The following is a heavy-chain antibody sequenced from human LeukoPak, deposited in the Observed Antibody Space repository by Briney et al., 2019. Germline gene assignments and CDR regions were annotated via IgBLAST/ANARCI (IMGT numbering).Heavy chain of an antibody. V-gene: IGHV3-23*01. J-gene: IGHJ4*02. Sequence: GGSLRLSCAASGFTFSNFGMNWVRQAPGKGLEWVSIITSGVGITYYADSVKGRFTISRDNSRNTLYLQMNSLRAEDTAVYYCAKGDFYDLDYWGQGTLVTVSS. CDR1: GFTFSNFG. D-gene: IGHD2/OR15-2a*01. CDR3: AKGDFYDLDY. CDR2: ITSGVGIT.